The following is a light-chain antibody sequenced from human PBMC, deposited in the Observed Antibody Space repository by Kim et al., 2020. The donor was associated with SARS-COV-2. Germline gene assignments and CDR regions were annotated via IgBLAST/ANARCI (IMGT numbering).Light chain of an antibody. CDR3: QQYSSSPAT. CDR2: GAS. CDR1: QSVSSNS. V-gene: IGKV3-20*01. Sequence: SPGERATISCRASQSVSSNSLAWYQQKPGHAPRLLIYGASSRATGIPDRFSGSGSGTDFTLTITRLEPEDFAVYYCQQYSSSPATFGQGTKVDIK. J-gene: IGKJ1*01.